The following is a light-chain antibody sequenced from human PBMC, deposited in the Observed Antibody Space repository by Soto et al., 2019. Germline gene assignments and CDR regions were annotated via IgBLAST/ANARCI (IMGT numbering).Light chain of an antibody. J-gene: IGKJ4*01. Sequence: DIQMTPSPSSLSVAVGDSVTITCQARQDITNYLHWFQQNPGKAPKILIYDASNSETGVPSRFSGSGSGTDFTFTIVSLQPEDIATYYCQQYDNLPRTFGGGTEADIK. CDR1: QDITNY. V-gene: IGKV1-33*01. CDR2: DAS. CDR3: QQYDNLPRT.